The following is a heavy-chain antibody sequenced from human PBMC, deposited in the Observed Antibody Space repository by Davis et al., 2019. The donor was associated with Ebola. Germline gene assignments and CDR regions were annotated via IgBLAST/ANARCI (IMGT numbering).Heavy chain of an antibody. V-gene: IGHV3-73*01. J-gene: IGHJ4*02. CDR1: GFTFSGSA. CDR3: TGGNSPDY. Sequence: GESLKIPCAASGFTFSGSAMHWVRQAPGKGLEWVGCIRSKANSYATAYAASVKGRFTISRDDSKNTAYLQMNSLKTEDTAVYYCTGGNSPDYWGQGTLVTVSS. CDR2: IRSKANSYAT. D-gene: IGHD4-23*01.